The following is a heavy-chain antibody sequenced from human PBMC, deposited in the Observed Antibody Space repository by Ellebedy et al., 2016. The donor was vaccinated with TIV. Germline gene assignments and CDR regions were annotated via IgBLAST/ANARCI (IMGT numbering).Heavy chain of an antibody. J-gene: IGHJ4*02. V-gene: IGHV1-2*02. CDR2: INPNSGGT. CDR1: GGTFSSYA. D-gene: IGHD6-6*01. CDR3: ARGPSIAARRGLYYFDY. Sequence: ASVKVSXXASGGTFSSYAISWVRQAPGQGLEWMGWINPNSGGTNYAQKFQGRVTMTRDTSTSTVYMELSSLRSEDTAVYYCARGPSIAARRGLYYFDYWGQGTLVTVSS.